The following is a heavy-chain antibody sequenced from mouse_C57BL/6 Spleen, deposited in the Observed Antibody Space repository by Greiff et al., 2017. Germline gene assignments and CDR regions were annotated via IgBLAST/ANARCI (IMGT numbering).Heavy chain of an antibody. J-gene: IGHJ2*01. CDR2: INPNNGGT. CDR3: ARPYYGSSLALFDY. CDR1: GYTFTDYY. Sequence: EVQLQQSGPELVKPGASVKISCKASGYTFTDYYMNWVKQSHGKSLEWIGDINPNNGGTSYNQKFKGKATLTVDKSSSTAYMELRSLTSEDSAVYYCARPYYGSSLALFDYWGQGTTLTGSS. V-gene: IGHV1-26*01. D-gene: IGHD1-1*01.